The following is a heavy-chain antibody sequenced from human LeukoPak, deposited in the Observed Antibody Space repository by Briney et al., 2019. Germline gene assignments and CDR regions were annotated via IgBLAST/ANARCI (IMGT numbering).Heavy chain of an antibody. D-gene: IGHD5-24*01. CDR2: ISGSGDST. V-gene: IGHV3-23*01. CDR3: AKDHFPRRVGYNGGESDY. J-gene: IGHJ4*02. CDR1: GFTFSSYG. Sequence: GGSLRLSCAASGFTFSSYGVNWVRQAPGKGLEWVSSISGSGDSTDYADSVKGRFTISRDNSKNTLYLQMNSLRVEDTAVYYCAKDHFPRRVGYNGGESDYWGQGTLVTISS.